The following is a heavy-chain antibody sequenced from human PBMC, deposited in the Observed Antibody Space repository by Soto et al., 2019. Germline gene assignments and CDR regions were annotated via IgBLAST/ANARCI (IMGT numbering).Heavy chain of an antibody. Sequence: EVQLVESGGGLIQPGGSLRLSCAASGFTVSSNYRSWVRQAPGKGLEWVSVIYSGGSTYYADSVKGRFTISRDNSKNTLYLQMNSLRAEDTAVYYCVRNSDSTAGGAFDIWGQGTMVTVSS. CDR1: GFTVSSNY. V-gene: IGHV3-53*01. D-gene: IGHD3-22*01. J-gene: IGHJ3*02. CDR3: VRNSDSTAGGAFDI. CDR2: IYSGGST.